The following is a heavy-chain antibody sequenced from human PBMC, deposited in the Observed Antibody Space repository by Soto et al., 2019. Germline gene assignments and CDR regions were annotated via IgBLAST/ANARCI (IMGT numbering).Heavy chain of an antibody. D-gene: IGHD6-25*01. CDR3: ARHEAGWYFDS. CDR2: IYYSGST. V-gene: IGHV4-39*01. CDR1: RGSISSGTNY. Sequence: PLETLSLTCPVSRGSISSGTNYWAWIRQPPGKGLEWIANIYYSGSTFYNPSLKSRVTISLDTSKNQFSLKLRSVTAADTAVYYCARHEAGWYFDSWGQGTLVTVSS. J-gene: IGHJ4*02.